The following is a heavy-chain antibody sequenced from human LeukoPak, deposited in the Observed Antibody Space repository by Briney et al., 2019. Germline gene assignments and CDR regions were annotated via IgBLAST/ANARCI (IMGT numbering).Heavy chain of an antibody. CDR3: ARDPDYDISTGYSADWFDP. D-gene: IGHD3-9*01. J-gene: IGHJ5*02. Sequence: ASVKVSCKASGYTFTGYYIHWVRQAPGQGLEWMGWINPNSGDTNYAQKFQGRVTMTRDTSISTAYMELNRLKSDDTAMYYCARDPDYDISTGYSADWFDPWGQGTLVTVSS. CDR2: INPNSGDT. V-gene: IGHV1-2*02. CDR1: GYTFTGYY.